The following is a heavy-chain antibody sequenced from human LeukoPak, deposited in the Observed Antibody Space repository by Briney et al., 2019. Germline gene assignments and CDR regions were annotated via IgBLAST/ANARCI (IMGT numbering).Heavy chain of an antibody. V-gene: IGHV3-30*02. CDR1: GFTFSSYG. CDR3: AKEGFRIHCGMDV. J-gene: IGHJ6*02. Sequence: GGSLRLSCAASGFTFSSYGMHWVRQAPGKGLEWVAFTRYDGSNKYYADSVKGRFTISRDNSKNTLYLQMNSLRAEDTAVYYCAKEGFRIHCGMDVWGQGTTVTVSS. D-gene: IGHD3-10*01. CDR2: TRYDGSNK.